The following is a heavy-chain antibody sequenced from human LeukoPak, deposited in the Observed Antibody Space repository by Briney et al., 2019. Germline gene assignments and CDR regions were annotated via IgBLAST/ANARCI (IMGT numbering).Heavy chain of an antibody. D-gene: IGHD3-10*01. CDR1: GYTFTSYD. CDR2: MNPNSGNT. Sequence: GASVKVSCKASGYTFTSYDINWVRQATGQGLEWMGWMNPNSGNTGYAQKFQGRVTMTRNTSISTAYMELSSLRSEDTAVYYCASRFSGSGSPITYWGQGTLVTVSS. CDR3: ASRFSGSGSPITY. J-gene: IGHJ4*02. V-gene: IGHV1-8*01.